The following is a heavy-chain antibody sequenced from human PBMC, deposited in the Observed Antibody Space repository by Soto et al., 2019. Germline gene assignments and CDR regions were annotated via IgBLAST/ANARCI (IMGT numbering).Heavy chain of an antibody. J-gene: IGHJ6*02. CDR2: FHYSGST. Sequence: SENRSLTCTVSGGSISSGPYSWGWLRQPPGKGLEWIGTFHYSGSTYYSPSLESRVTISVDTSKNQFSLKVSSVTAADTAVYYCARLGGYCSGTSCYGYYGMDVWGQGTTVTVS. D-gene: IGHD2-2*01. CDR3: ARLGGYCSGTSCYGYYGMDV. V-gene: IGHV4-39*01. CDR1: GGSISSGPYS.